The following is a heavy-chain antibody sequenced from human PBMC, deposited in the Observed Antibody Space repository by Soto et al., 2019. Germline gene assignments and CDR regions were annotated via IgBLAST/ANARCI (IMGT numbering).Heavy chain of an antibody. D-gene: IGHD2-2*01. J-gene: IGHJ6*03. CDR1: GYTFTSYG. Sequence: GASVKVSCKASGYTFTSYGISWVRQAPGQGLEWMGWISAYNGNTNYAQKLQGRVTMTTDTSTSTAYMELRSLRSDDTAVYYCARCGIVVVPSPYYYYYMDVWGKGTTVTVSS. V-gene: IGHV1-18*01. CDR3: ARCGIVVVPSPYYYYYMDV. CDR2: ISAYNGNT.